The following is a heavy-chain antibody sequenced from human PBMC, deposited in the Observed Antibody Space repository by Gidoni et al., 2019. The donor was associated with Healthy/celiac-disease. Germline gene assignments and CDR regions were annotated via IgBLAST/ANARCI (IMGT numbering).Heavy chain of an antibody. CDR1: GFTFDDYA. CDR2: ISWNSGSI. V-gene: IGHV3-9*01. J-gene: IGHJ4*02. Sequence: EVQLVESGGGLVQPGRSLRLSCAASGFTFDDYAMHWVRQAPGKGLGWVSGISWNSGSIGYADSVKGRFTISRDNAKNSLYLQMNSLRAEDTALYYCAKDSYELLNWGQGTLVTVSS. D-gene: IGHD3-16*01. CDR3: AKDSYELLN.